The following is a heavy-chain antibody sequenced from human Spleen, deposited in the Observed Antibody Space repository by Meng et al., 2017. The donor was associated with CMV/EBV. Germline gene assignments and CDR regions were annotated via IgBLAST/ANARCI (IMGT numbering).Heavy chain of an antibody. D-gene: IGHD1-1*01. CDR2: MNPNIGNT. Sequence: ASVKVSCKASTYTFTGYDINWVRQATGQGLEWMGWMNPNIGNTVYAQKFQGRVTITRNTSINTAYMELSGLRAEDTAVYYCAKSPNETGGGLDVGDYWGQGTLVTVSS. V-gene: IGHV1-8*03. CDR3: AKSPNETGGGLDVGDY. CDR1: TYTFTGYD. J-gene: IGHJ4*01.